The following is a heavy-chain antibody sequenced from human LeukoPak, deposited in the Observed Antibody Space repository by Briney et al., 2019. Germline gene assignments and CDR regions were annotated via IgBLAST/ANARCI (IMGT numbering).Heavy chain of an antibody. Sequence: GGSLRLSCAASAFTFNTYWMHWVRQVPGRGLEWVSRINGDESSTNYADSVKGRFTISRDNAKDTLYLQMNSLRAEDTAVYYCAKDQGAEYSGIFDYWGQGTLVTVSS. J-gene: IGHJ4*02. CDR1: AFTFNTYW. CDR3: AKDQGAEYSGIFDY. V-gene: IGHV3-74*01. D-gene: IGHD6-6*01. CDR2: INGDESST.